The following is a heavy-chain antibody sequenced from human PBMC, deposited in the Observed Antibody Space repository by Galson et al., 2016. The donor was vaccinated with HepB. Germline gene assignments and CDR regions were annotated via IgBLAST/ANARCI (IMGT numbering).Heavy chain of an antibody. CDR2: VSSDGSYK. CDR3: AKGVDSSGWYHFDY. V-gene: IGHV3-30*18. Sequence: SLRLSCAASGFSFRTFAMHWVRQAPGKGLEWVALVSSDGSYKYYADSVRGRFTPSRDNSNDTLYLQINSLRPDDTAVYYCAKGVDSSGWYHFDYWGQGTLVTASS. CDR1: GFSFRTFA. D-gene: IGHD6-19*01. J-gene: IGHJ4*02.